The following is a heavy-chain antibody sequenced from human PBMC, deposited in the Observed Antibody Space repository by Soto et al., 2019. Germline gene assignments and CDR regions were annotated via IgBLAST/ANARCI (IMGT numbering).Heavy chain of an antibody. CDR3: AKGRIAVAAPYNWFDP. CDR2: ITGGADNT. CDR1: GFTYSSYA. V-gene: IGHV3-23*01. Sequence: EVKLLESGGGPVQPGGSLRLSCVASGFTYSSYAMSWVRQAPGKGLEWVSTITGGADNTHYADSVKGRFTISRDNSKNTLSLQMNSLRVEDTAVYHCAKGRIAVAAPYNWFDPWGQGTLVTVSS. J-gene: IGHJ5*02. D-gene: IGHD6-19*01.